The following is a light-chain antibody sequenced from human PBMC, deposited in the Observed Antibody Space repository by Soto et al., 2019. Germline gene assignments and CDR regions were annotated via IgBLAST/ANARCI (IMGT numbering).Light chain of an antibody. Sequence: EIVMTHSPATRSVSPWERSTLSCRASQSVSSNLAWYQQKPGQAPRLLIYGSSNRATGIPDRFSGSGSGTEFTLTSSRLEPVDFAVYYCQLYGRSPLTVGQGAKV. CDR2: GSS. V-gene: IGKV3-20*01. CDR3: QLYGRSPLT. CDR1: QSVSSN. J-gene: IGKJ1*01.